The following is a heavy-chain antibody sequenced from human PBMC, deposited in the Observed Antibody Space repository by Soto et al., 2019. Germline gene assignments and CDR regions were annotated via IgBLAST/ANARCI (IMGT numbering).Heavy chain of an antibody. CDR1: GFSLSTSGVG. D-gene: IGHD3-10*01. Sequence: QITLKESGPTLVKPTQTLTLTCTFSGFSLSTSGVGVGWIRQPPGKALEWLALIYWDDDKRYSPSLKSRVTIPKDATKHQVVPKMTNMDRVDTATYYCAHETFSCGSRYYRGLDVWGQGTTVTVSS. CDR2: IYWDDDK. CDR3: AHETFSCGSRYYRGLDV. V-gene: IGHV2-5*02. J-gene: IGHJ6*02.